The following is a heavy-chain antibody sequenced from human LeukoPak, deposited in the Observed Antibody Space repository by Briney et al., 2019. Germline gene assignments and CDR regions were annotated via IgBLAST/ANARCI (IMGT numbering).Heavy chain of an antibody. D-gene: IGHD4-17*01. CDR1: GGSFSGYY. Sequence: KPSVTLSLTCAVYGGSFSGYYWSWIRQPPGKGREWIGEFNHSGSTNYNPSLKSRVTLSVATSKNQFSLKISSVTAEDTAVYYCARNNYGDYVDAFDIWGQGTMVTVSS. CDR2: FNHSGST. V-gene: IGHV4-34*01. J-gene: IGHJ3*02. CDR3: ARNNYGDYVDAFDI.